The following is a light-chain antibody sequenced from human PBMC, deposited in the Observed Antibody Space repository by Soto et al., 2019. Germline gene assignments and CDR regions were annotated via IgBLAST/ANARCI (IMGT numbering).Light chain of an antibody. V-gene: IGKV3-20*01. CDR1: QSVSNNY. Sequence: EIVMTQSPTPLSVSPGERATLSCRASQSVSNNYLAWYQQQPGQAPRLLIYGASNRATGIPDRFSGSGSGTDFTLTISRLEPEDFAGYYCQQYGSSGTLGQGTKVDIK. CDR2: GAS. CDR3: QQYGSSGT. J-gene: IGKJ1*01.